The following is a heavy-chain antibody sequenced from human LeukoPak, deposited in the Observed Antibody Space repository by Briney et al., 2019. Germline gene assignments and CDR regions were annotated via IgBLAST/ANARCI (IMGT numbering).Heavy chain of an antibody. CDR3: ARSHHDFWSGKYYYYYMDI. J-gene: IGHJ6*03. CDR2: ISSRANTI. V-gene: IGHV3-11*04. D-gene: IGHD3-3*01. CDR1: GFTFSDYY. Sequence: PGGSLRLSCETSGFTFSDYYMTWIRQAPGKGLEWLSYISSRANTIYYADSVKGRFTISGDNAKNSLYLQMNSLRAEDTAVYYCARSHHDFWSGKYYYYYMDIWGNGTTVTVSS.